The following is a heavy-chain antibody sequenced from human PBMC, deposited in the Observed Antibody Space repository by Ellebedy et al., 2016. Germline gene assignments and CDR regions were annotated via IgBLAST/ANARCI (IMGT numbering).Heavy chain of an antibody. V-gene: IGHV3-23*01. Sequence: SVKGRFTISRDNSKNTLYLQMNSLRAEDTAVYYCAKDRIFGVVIADFDYWGQGTLVTVSS. CDR3: AKDRIFGVVIADFDY. J-gene: IGHJ4*02. D-gene: IGHD3-3*01.